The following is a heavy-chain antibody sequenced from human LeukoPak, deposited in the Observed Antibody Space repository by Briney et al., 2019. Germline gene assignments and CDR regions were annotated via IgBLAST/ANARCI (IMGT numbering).Heavy chain of an antibody. J-gene: IGHJ6*03. V-gene: IGHV4-59*01. D-gene: IGHD5-18*01. CDR1: GGSIRSYY. CDR3: ARAPERWYSYGSYTFYYMDV. Sequence: SETLSLTCTVSGGSIRSYYWSWIRQPPGKGLEWIGYMYYRGNTNYNPSLKSRVTISVDTSKNQFSLKLSSVTAADTTVYYCARAPERWYSYGSYTFYYMDVWGKGTTVTVSS. CDR2: MYYRGNT.